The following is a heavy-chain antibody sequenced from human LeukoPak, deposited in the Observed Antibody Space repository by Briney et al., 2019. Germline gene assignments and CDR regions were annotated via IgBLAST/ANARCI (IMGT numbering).Heavy chain of an antibody. J-gene: IGHJ4*02. CDR2: INHSGST. CDR1: GGSFSGYY. D-gene: IGHD3-3*01. CDR3: ARGRVAHAFHGGSLLDY. Sequence: SETLSLTCAVYGGSFSGYYWRWIRQPPGKGLEWIGEINHSGSTNYNPSLKSRVTISVDTSKNQFSLKLSSVTAADTAVYYCARGRVAHAFHGGSLLDYWGQGTLVTVSS. V-gene: IGHV4-34*01.